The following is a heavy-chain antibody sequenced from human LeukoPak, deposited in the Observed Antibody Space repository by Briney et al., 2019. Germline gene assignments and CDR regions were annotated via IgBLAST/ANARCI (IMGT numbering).Heavy chain of an antibody. Sequence: GGSLRLSCAASGFTFSSYWMSWVRQAPGKGLEWVANIKQDGSEKYYVDSVKGRFTISRDNAKHSLYLQMNSLRAEDTAVYYCARENPRLVGATTGNYYYYYMDVWGKGNTVTVSS. J-gene: IGHJ6*03. D-gene: IGHD1-26*01. CDR1: GFTFSSYW. CDR2: IKQDGSEK. V-gene: IGHV3-7*01. CDR3: ARENPRLVGATTGNYYYYYMDV.